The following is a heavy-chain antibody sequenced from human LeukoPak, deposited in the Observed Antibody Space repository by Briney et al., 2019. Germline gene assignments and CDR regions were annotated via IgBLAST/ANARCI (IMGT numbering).Heavy chain of an antibody. V-gene: IGHV4-39*02. CDR1: GGSISSSSYY. J-gene: IGHJ6*03. D-gene: IGHD3-10*01. Sequence: PSETLSLTCTVSGGSISSSSYYWGWIRQPPGKGLEWIGSIYYSGSTYYNPSLKSRVTISVDTAKNQFSLKLSSVTAADTAVYYCAREGITMVRGVIKPYYYYYMDVWGKGTTVTISS. CDR3: AREGITMVRGVIKPYYYYYMDV. CDR2: IYYSGST.